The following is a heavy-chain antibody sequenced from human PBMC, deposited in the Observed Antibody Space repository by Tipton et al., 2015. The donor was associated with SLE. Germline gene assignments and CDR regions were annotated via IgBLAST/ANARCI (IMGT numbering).Heavy chain of an antibody. V-gene: IGHV4-61*09. CDR1: GGSISSGSYY. CDR2: IYTSGST. Sequence: LRLSCTVSGGSISSGSYYWSWIRQPAGKGLEWIGHIYTSGSTNYNPSLKSRVTISVDTSKNQFSLKLSSVTAADTAVYYCARDTWSYDSSGYYFDYWGQGTLVTVSS. J-gene: IGHJ4*02. D-gene: IGHD3-22*01. CDR3: ARDTWSYDSSGYYFDY.